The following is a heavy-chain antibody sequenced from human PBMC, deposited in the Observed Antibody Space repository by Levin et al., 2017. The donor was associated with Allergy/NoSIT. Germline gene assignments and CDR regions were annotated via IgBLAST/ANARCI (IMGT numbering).Heavy chain of an antibody. Sequence: SETLSLTCTVSGGSISSYYWSWIRQPPGKGLEWMGYIYNSGSTNYNPSLKSRVTISVDTSKNQFSLNLNSVTAADTAVYYCARTVDCSGGSCYHSSWFDPWGQGTLVTVSS. CDR3: ARTVDCSGGSCYHSSWFDP. J-gene: IGHJ5*02. D-gene: IGHD2-15*01. CDR2: IYNSGST. V-gene: IGHV4-59*08. CDR1: GGSISSYY.